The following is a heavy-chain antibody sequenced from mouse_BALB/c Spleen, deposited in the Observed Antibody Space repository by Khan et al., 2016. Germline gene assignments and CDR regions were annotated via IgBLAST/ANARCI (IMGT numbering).Heavy chain of an antibody. CDR2: ISYSGNT. Sequence: EVQLQESGPGLVKPSQSLSLTCTVTGYSITSDYAWNWIRQFPGNKLEWMGYISYSGNTSYNPSLKSRISITRDTSKNQFFLQLNSVTTEDTATXYGARSNNYGNSPAWIVYWGQGTLVTVSA. J-gene: IGHJ3*01. D-gene: IGHD1-1*01. CDR1: GYSITSDYA. CDR3: ARSNNYGNSPAWIVY. V-gene: IGHV3-2*02.